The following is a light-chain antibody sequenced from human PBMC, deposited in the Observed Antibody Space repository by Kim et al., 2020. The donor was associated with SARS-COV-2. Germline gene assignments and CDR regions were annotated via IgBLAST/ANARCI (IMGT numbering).Light chain of an antibody. J-gene: IGKJ2*01. CDR3: QQYSIYST. Sequence: LCASVGDRVTITCRASQTISSSLAWFQQKPGKAPKLLIYKVSTLQSGVPIRFSGSGSGTEFTLTISSLQPDDFATYYCQQYSIYSTFGQGTKLEI. CDR1: QTISSS. V-gene: IGKV1-5*03. CDR2: KVS.